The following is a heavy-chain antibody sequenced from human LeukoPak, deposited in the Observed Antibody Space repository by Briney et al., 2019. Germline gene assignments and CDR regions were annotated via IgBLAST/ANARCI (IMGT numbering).Heavy chain of an antibody. J-gene: IGHJ4*02. V-gene: IGHV3-30*04. CDR2: ISYDGSNK. D-gene: IGHD3-9*01. CDR1: GFTFSSYA. Sequence: PGRSLRLSCAASGFTFSSYAMHWVRQAPGKGLEWVAVISYDGSNKYYADSVKGRFTTSRDNSKNTLYLQMNSLRAEDTAVYYCARDYYDILTGYSAFDYWGQGTLVTVSS. CDR3: ARDYYDILTGYSAFDY.